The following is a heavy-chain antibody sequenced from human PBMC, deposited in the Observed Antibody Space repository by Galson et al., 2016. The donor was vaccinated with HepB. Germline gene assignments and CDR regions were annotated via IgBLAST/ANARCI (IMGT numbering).Heavy chain of an antibody. CDR1: GFIFSSYS. V-gene: IGHV3-21*04. Sequence: SLRLSCAASGFIFSSYSINWVRQAPGKGLEWVSSISSSSSYIYYADSVKGRFTISRDNAKNSLYLQMNSLVAEDTAVYYCGRDGTGPSSAWGIADYWGQGTLVTVSS. J-gene: IGHJ4*02. CDR2: ISSSSSYI. D-gene: IGHD6-19*01. CDR3: GRDGTGPSSAWGIADY.